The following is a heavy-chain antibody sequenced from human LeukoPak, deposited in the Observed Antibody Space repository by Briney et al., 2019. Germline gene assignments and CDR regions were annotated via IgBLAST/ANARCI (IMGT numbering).Heavy chain of an antibody. CDR2: ISWNSGSI. CDR3: AKGTGRYWTFFDS. V-gene: IGHV3-9*01. J-gene: IGHJ4*02. D-gene: IGHD1-26*01. CDR1: GCTFDDYA. Sequence: GGSLRLSCAASGCTFDDYAMHWVRQAPGKGLEWVSGISWNSGSIDYAHSVKGRFTISRDTAKNSLYLQMNSLRPEDTALYYCAKGTGRYWTFFDSWGQGTLVTVSS.